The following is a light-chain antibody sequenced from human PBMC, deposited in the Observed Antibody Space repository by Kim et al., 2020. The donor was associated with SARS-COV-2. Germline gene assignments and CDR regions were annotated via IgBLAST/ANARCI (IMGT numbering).Light chain of an antibody. CDR2: DVT. Sequence: SVTTACTGTRSDVGGYNYVSWYQQHPGKAPKLMIYDVTKRPSGVPDRFSGSKSGNTASLTISGLQAEDEADYYCCSYAGSYTNYVFGTGTKVTVL. V-gene: IGLV2-11*01. CDR3: CSYAGSYTNYV. CDR1: RSDVGGYNY. J-gene: IGLJ1*01.